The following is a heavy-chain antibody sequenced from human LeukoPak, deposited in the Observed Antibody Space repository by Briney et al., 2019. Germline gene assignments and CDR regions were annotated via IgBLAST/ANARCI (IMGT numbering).Heavy chain of an antibody. Sequence: ASVKVSCKASGYTFTSHGISWVRQAPGQGLEWMGWISSNNGNTKYAQKFQGRVTMTTETSTSTAYMELRSLRADDTAVYYCARDEGGPVNYWGQGTLVTVSS. D-gene: IGHD3-16*01. J-gene: IGHJ4*02. CDR2: ISSNNGNT. CDR3: ARDEGGPVNY. CDR1: GYTFTSHG. V-gene: IGHV1-18*01.